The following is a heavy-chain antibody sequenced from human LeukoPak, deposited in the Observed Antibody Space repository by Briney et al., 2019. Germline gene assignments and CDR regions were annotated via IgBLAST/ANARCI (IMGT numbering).Heavy chain of an antibody. J-gene: IGHJ4*02. V-gene: IGHV3-64*01. CDR1: GFTFSSYA. D-gene: IGHD3-3*01. CDR3: ARGYDFWSGYWSHSDY. CDR2: ISSNGGST. Sequence: GGSLRLSCAASGFTFSSYAMHWVRQAPGKGPEYVSAISSNGGSTYYANSVKGRFTISRDNSKNTLYLQMGSLRAEDMAVYYCARGYDFWSGYWSHSDYWGQGTLVTVSS.